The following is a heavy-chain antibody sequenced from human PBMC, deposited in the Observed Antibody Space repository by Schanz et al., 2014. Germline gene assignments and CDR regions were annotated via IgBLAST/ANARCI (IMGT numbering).Heavy chain of an antibody. CDR3: AKKGDNWFDP. V-gene: IGHV1-69*04. D-gene: IGHD3-16*01. CDR2: IIPILEKA. CDR1: GGTFSTYA. Sequence: KASGGTFSTYAISWVRQAHGQGLEWMGMIIPILEKANYAQKFQGRVTITADKSTSTAYMELGSLRSEDTAIYYCAKKGDNWFDPWGHGTLVTVSS. J-gene: IGHJ5*02.